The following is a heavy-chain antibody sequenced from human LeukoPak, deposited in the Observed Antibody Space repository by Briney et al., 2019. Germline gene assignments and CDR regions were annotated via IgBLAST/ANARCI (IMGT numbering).Heavy chain of an antibody. V-gene: IGHV3-48*01. Sequence: PGGSLRLSCVASGFTFNTYSMSWVRQAPGKGLEWVSYISSSSSTIYYADSVKGRFTISRDNSKNTLYLQMNSLRAEDTAVYYCARDRRGFDYWGQGTLVTVSS. CDR1: GFTFNTYS. CDR3: ARDRRGFDY. CDR2: ISSSSSTI. J-gene: IGHJ4*02.